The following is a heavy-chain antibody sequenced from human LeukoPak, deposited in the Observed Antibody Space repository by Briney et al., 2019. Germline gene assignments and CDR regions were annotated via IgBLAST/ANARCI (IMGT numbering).Heavy chain of an antibody. CDR3: ARGGWYYFEY. CDR1: GFTFSTYW. V-gene: IGHV3-7*01. CDR2: IKEDGNRI. Sequence: PGGSLRPSCAASGFTFSTYWMSWVRQAPGKGLEWVANIKEDGNRIYYVDSVKGRFTISRENAKNSLYLQMSSLRAEDTAVYYCARGGWYYFEYWGQGVLVTVSS. J-gene: IGHJ4*02.